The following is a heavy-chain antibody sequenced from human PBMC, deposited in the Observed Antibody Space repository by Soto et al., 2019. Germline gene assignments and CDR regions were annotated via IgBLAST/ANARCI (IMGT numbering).Heavy chain of an antibody. Sequence: EVQLLDSGGGLVQPGGSLRLSCEASGFTFSNYAMSWVRQAPGKGLDWVSTISSSGSNTYYADSVKGRFSISRDNSKNTVYLEMKNLRAEDTAVYYCAKERLARGIDYWGQGTLVTVSS. CDR2: ISSSGSNT. D-gene: IGHD3-10*01. CDR3: AKERLARGIDY. V-gene: IGHV3-23*01. CDR1: GFTFSNYA. J-gene: IGHJ4*02.